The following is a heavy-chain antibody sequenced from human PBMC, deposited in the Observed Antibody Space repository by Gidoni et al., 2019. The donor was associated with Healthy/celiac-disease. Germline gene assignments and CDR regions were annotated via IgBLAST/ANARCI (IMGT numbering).Heavy chain of an antibody. D-gene: IGHD3-10*01. CDR3: TTDHGYGSGGA. J-gene: IGHJ5*02. Sequence: EVPLVESGGGLVKPGGSLRLSCAASGFTFSNAWMSGGRQAPGKGLEWVGRIKSKTDGGTTDYAAPVKGRFTISRDDLKNTLYLQMNSLKTEDTAVYYCTTDHGYGSGGAWGQGTLVTVSS. V-gene: IGHV3-15*01. CDR1: GFTFSNAW. CDR2: IKSKTDGGTT.